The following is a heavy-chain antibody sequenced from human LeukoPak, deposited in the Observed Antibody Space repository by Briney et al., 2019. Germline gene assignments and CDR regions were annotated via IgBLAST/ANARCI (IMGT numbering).Heavy chain of an antibody. CDR3: PSTPGYQINYYYYYTDV. CDR1: GFTFSNYW. J-gene: IGHJ6*03. CDR2: IKQDGSEK. D-gene: IGHD2-2*01. Sequence: GGSLRLSCAASGFTFSNYWMSWVRQAPGKGLEWVANIKQDGSEKYYVDSVKGRFTISRDNAKNSLYLQMNSLRAEDTAVYYCPSTPGYQINYYYYYTDVWGKGTTVTVSS. V-gene: IGHV3-7*01.